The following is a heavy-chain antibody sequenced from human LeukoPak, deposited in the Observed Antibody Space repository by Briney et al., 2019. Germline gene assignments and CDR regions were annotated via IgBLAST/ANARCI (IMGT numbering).Heavy chain of an antibody. CDR1: GFTFSSYA. J-gene: IGHJ5*02. D-gene: IGHD6-19*01. V-gene: IGHV3-23*01. Sequence: PWGSLRLSCAASGFTFSSYAMSWVRQAPGKGLEWVSGISGSGGSTYYADSVKGRFTISRDNSKNTLYLQMNSLRAEDTAVYYCAKDGSWYSSSPNWFDPWGQGTLVTVSS. CDR3: AKDGSWYSSSPNWFDP. CDR2: ISGSGGST.